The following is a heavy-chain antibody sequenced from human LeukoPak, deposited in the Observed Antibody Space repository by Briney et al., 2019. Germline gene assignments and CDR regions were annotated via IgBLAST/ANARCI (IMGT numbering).Heavy chain of an antibody. CDR3: AGLSATRDYYYYYGMDV. J-gene: IGHJ6*02. V-gene: IGHV4-39*07. CDR2: GDYSGGT. Sequence: SETLSLTCTVSGDSFSSVTDYWAWIRQPPGKGLEWIASGDYSGGTYYNPSLESRVAISADMSKNQFSLKLTSVTAADTAVYYCAGLSATRDYYYYYGMDVWGQGTTVTVSS. D-gene: IGHD5-12*01. CDR1: GDSFSSVTDY.